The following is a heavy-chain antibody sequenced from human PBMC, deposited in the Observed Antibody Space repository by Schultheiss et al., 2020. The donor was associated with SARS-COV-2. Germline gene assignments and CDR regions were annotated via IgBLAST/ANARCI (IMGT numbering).Heavy chain of an antibody. J-gene: IGHJ3*02. CDR1: GFTFSSYA. CDR2: IYPGDSYT. CDR3: ARLGYSSSAGDDAFDI. Sequence: GGSLRLSCAASGFTFSSYAMHWVRQASGKGLEWMGIIYPGDSYTNYSPSFQGQVTISADKSISTAYLQWSSLKASDTAMYYCARLGYSSSAGDDAFDIWGQGTMVTVSS. V-gene: IGHV5-51*01. D-gene: IGHD6-6*01.